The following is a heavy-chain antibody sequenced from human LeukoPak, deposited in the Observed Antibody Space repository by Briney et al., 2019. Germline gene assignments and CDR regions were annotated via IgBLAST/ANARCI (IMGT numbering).Heavy chain of an antibody. CDR1: GFTFSRHA. D-gene: IGHD3-10*02. J-gene: IGHJ6*04. CDR3: AELGITMIGGV. Sequence: PGGSLRLSCAASGFTFSRHAMHWVRQAPGKGLEWVAVISYDGSNKYYADSVKGQFTISRDNSKNTLYLQMNSLRAEDTAVYYCAELGITMIGGVWGKGTTVTISS. CDR2: ISYDGSNK. V-gene: IGHV3-30*04.